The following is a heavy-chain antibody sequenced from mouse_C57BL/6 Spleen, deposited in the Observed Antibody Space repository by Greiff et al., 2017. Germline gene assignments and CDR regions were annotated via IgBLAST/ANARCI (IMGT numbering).Heavy chain of an antibody. J-gene: IGHJ3*01. V-gene: IGHV1-82*01. CDR2: IYPGDGDT. CDR3: ATYYGRGAFAY. CDR1: GYAFSSSW. D-gene: IGHD1-1*01. Sequence: QVQLQQSGPELVKPGASVKISCKASGYAFSSSWMNWVKQRPGKGLEWIGRIYPGDGDTNYNGKFKGKATLTADKSSSTAYMQLSSLTSEDSAVYFCATYYGRGAFAYWGQGTLVTVSA.